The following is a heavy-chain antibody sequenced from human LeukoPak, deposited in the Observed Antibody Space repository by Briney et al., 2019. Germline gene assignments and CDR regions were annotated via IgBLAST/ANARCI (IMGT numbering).Heavy chain of an antibody. J-gene: IGHJ4*02. CDR3: ARYNYDYVWGIPIGLDY. Sequence: SETLSLTCTVSGYSISSGYYWGWIRQPPGKGLEWIGSIYHSGSTYYNPSLKSRVTISVDTSKNQFSLKLSSVTAADTAVYYCARYNYDYVWGIPIGLDYWGQGTLVTVSS. CDR2: IYHSGST. D-gene: IGHD3-16*01. V-gene: IGHV4-38-2*02. CDR1: GYSISSGYY.